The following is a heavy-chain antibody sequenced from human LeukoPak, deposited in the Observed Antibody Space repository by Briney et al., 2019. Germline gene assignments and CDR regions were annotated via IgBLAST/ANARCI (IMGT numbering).Heavy chain of an antibody. J-gene: IGHJ4*02. CDR3: ARFRAATTRFDY. CDR2: ISSDGSNK. CDR1: GFTLSTYG. D-gene: IGHD1/OR15-1a*01. V-gene: IGHV3-30*03. Sequence: PGRSLRLSCAASGFTLSTYGMHWVRQAPGEGLEWVAVISSDGSNKFYADSVKGRFTISRDGSKNTLYLQMNSLRPEDTAVYYCARFRAATTRFDYWGQGTLVTVSS.